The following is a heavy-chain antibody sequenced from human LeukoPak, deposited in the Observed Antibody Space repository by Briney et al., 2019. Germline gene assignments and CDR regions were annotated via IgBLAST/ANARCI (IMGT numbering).Heavy chain of an antibody. CDR3: ARGYGYNYYTYFYLDV. CDR1: GFIFGRSN. CDR2: MSSGGTTT. J-gene: IGHJ6*03. D-gene: IGHD5-18*01. V-gene: IGHV3-48*04. Sequence: GGSLRLSCVTSGFIFGRSNMNWVRQAPGKGLEWVSYMSSGGTTTYYADSVKGRFTISRDNANNLMYLQMKSLRAEDTAIYYCARGYGYNYYTYFYLDVWGKGTTVTVSS.